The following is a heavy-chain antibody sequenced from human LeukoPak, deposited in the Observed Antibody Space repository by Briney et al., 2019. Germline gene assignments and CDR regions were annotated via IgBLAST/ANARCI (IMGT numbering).Heavy chain of an antibody. CDR2: ISGSGGST. J-gene: IGHJ6*03. Sequence: GGSLRLSCAASGFTFSSYSMNWVRQAPGKGLEWVSAISGSGGSTYYADSVKGRFTISRDNSKNSLYLQMNSLRAEDTAVYYCARQEESYYYYYMDVWGKGTTVTVSS. CDR1: GFTFSSYS. CDR3: ARQEESYYYYYMDV. V-gene: IGHV3-23*01.